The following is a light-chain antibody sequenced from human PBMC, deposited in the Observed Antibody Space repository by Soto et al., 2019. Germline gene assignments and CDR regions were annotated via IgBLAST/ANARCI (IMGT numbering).Light chain of an antibody. CDR2: KVS. J-gene: IGKJ2*01. CDR3: MQGTHWPLYT. V-gene: IGKV2-30*01. CDR1: QSLVSSDGNTY. Sequence: DVVMTQSPLSLSVTLGQPASISCRSSQSLVSSDGNTYLSWFHQRPGQSPRRLIYKVSNRDAAVPDRVSGSGSGTDFTLKIGRVEAEDVGVYYCMQGTHWPLYTFGQGTKLEMK.